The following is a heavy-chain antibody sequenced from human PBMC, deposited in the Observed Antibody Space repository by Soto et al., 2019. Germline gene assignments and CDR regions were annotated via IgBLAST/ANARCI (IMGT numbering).Heavy chain of an antibody. D-gene: IGHD2-15*01. CDR1: GFTFSSDG. V-gene: IGHV3-30*18. CDR2: ISNDGSNK. J-gene: IGHJ4*02. CDR3: EKSKDMGANDYKLEY. Sequence: QVQLVESGGGVVQPGRSLRVSCEASGFTFSSDGMDWVRQVPGKGLEWVAVISNDGSNKNYADSVKGRFTISRDNSQNTLYLQMNSLSSEATAVYYCEKSKDMGANDYKLEYWGRGTLVTVSS.